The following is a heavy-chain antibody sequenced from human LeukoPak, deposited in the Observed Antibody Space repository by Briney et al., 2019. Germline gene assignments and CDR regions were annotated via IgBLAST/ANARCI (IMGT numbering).Heavy chain of an antibody. V-gene: IGHV3-30*03. Sequence: GGSLRLSCAASGFTFSSYGMHWVRQASGKGLEWVALISYDANIGSNKYYADSVKGRFTISRDNSKNTLYLQMNSLRAEDTAVYYCARDGGYDFWSGYYQDYWGQGTLVTVSS. CDR1: GFTFSSYG. D-gene: IGHD3-3*01. J-gene: IGHJ4*02. CDR2: ISYDANIGSNK. CDR3: ARDGGYDFWSGYYQDY.